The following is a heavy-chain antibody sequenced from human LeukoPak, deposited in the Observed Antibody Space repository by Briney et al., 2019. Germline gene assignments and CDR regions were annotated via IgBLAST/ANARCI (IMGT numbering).Heavy chain of an antibody. CDR3: ARDRNPGYGMDV. CDR1: GGTFSSYA. D-gene: IGHD1-14*01. Sequence: ASVKVSCKASGGTFSSYAMHWVRQAPGQRLEWMGWINAGNGNTKYSQKFQGRVTITRDTSASTAYMELSSLRSEDTAVYYCARDRNPGYGMDVWGQGTTVTVSS. J-gene: IGHJ6*02. V-gene: IGHV1-3*01. CDR2: INAGNGNT.